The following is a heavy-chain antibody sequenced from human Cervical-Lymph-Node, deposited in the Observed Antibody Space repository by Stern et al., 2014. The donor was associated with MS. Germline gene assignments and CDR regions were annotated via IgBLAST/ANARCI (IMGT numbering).Heavy chain of an antibody. CDR2: IIPVFGTT. CDR1: GGTFSTSV. D-gene: IGHD2-21*02. V-gene: IGHV1-69*12. CDR3: ATYYCGGDCYSGYFDP. J-gene: IGHJ5*01. Sequence: DQLVQSGAEVKKPGSSVKVSCKASGGTFSTSVISWVRQAPGQGLEWMGGIIPVFGTTNYGQKFQGRVTITADESTSTAYMELSSLRSEDTAMYYCATYYCGGDCYSGYFDPWGQGTLVTVSS.